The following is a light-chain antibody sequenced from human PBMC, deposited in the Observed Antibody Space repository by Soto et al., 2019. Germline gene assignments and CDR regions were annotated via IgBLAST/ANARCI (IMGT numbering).Light chain of an antibody. CDR2: DVS. CDR3: SSYTSSTTYVL. Sequence: QSVLTQPASVSGSPGQSITISCTGTSSDVGGYNYVSWYQQHPGTAPKLMIFDVSNRPSGVSDRFSGSKSGNTASLTISGLQPEDEADYYCSSYTSSTTYVLFGGGTKLTVL. V-gene: IGLV2-14*01. J-gene: IGLJ2*01. CDR1: SSDVGGYNY.